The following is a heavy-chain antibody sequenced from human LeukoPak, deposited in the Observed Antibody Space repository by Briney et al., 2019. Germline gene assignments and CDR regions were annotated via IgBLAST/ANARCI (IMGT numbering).Heavy chain of an antibody. D-gene: IGHD2-2*01. J-gene: IGHJ5*02. Sequence: ASVKVSIKASGYTFTGYYMHWVRQAPGQGLEWMGRINPNSGGTNYAQKFQGRVTMTRDTSISTAYMELSRLRSDDTAVYYCARGGYCSSTSCPNRNWFDPWGQGTLVTVSS. CDR1: GYTFTGYY. V-gene: IGHV1-2*06. CDR3: ARGGYCSSTSCPNRNWFDP. CDR2: INPNSGGT.